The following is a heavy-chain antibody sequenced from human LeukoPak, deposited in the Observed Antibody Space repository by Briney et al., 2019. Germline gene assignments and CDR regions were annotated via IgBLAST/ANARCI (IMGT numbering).Heavy chain of an antibody. V-gene: IGHV1-2*02. D-gene: IGHD3-22*01. Sequence: ASVKVSCKASGYTFTSYYMHWVRQAPGQGLEWMGWINPNSGGTNYAQKFQGRVTMTRDTSISTAYMELSRLRSDDTAVYYCARDGTYYYDSSGYYPMDDAFDIWGQGTMVTVSS. J-gene: IGHJ3*02. CDR1: GYTFTSYY. CDR3: ARDGTYYYDSSGYYPMDDAFDI. CDR2: INPNSGGT.